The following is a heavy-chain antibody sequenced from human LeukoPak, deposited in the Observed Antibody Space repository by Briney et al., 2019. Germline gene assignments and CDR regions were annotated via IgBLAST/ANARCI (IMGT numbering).Heavy chain of an antibody. CDR3: ARDPATVVANY. CDR2: ISYDGSNK. Sequence: PGRSLGLSCAASGFTFSSYAMHWVRQAPGKGLEWVAVISYDGSNKYYADSVKGRFTISRDNSKNTLYLQMNSLRAEDTAVYYCARDPATVVANYWGQGTLVTVSS. V-gene: IGHV3-30-3*01. D-gene: IGHD4-23*01. CDR1: GFTFSSYA. J-gene: IGHJ4*02.